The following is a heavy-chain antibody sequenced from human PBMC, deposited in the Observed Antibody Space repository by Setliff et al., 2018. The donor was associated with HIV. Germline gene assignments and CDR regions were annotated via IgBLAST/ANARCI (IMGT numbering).Heavy chain of an antibody. CDR3: ARGSGTLGGYVDY. J-gene: IGHJ4*02. D-gene: IGHD3-16*01. V-gene: IGHV4-61*10. CDR2: INHSGST. Sequence: SSETLSLTCTVSGGSISSGSYYWSWIRQPAGKGLEWIGEINHSGSTNYNPSLKSRVTISVDPSRNQFSLQLSSVTAADTAVYYCARGSGTLGGYVDYWGQGTLVTVSS. CDR1: GGSISSGSYY.